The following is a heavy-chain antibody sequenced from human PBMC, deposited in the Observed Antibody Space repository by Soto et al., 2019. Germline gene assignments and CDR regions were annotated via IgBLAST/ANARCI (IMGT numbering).Heavy chain of an antibody. CDR3: ARDLGSGGFDY. D-gene: IGHD2-15*01. J-gene: IGHJ4*02. CDR1: GYTFTSYY. CDR2: INTSGGST. V-gene: IGHV1-46*03. Sequence: GASVKVSCKASGYTFTSYYMHWVRQAPGQGLEWMGIINTSGGSTSYAQKYQGRVTMTRDTSTSTVYIELSSLSSEDTAVYYCARDLGSGGFDYWGQGTLVTVSS.